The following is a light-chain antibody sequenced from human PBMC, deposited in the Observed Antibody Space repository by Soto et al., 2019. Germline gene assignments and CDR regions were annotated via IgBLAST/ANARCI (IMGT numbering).Light chain of an antibody. CDR3: QQANTFPIT. CDR2: TTS. Sequence: DIQMTQSPSFMSASVGDRVTVTCRASQGINRWLAWYQQNPGKAPKLLIYTTSTLASGVPSRISGSGSGTDCTRSISSLQPEDFATYYCQQANTFPITFGQGTRLEIK. V-gene: IGKV1-12*01. J-gene: IGKJ5*01. CDR1: QGINRW.